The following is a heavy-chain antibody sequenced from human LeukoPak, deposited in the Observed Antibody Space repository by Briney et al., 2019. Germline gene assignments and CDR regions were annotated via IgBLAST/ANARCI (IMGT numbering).Heavy chain of an antibody. J-gene: IGHJ4*02. D-gene: IGHD2-21*02. CDR1: GATFSSYT. CDR3: ARDAPAYCGGDCYPGLFDY. Sequence: SVKVSCKASGATFSSYTISWVRQAPGQGLEWMGRIIPILGIANYAQKFQGRVTITVDKSTSTAYMELSSLRSEDTAVYYCARDAPAYCGGDCYPGLFDYWGQGTLVTVSS. V-gene: IGHV1-69*04. CDR2: IIPILGIA.